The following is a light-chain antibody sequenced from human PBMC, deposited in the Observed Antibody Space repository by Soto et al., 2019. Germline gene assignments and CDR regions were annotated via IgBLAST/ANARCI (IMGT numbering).Light chain of an antibody. Sequence: QSVLTQPASVSGSPGQSITISCTGTSSDVGFYNYVSWYQQQHPGKAPKLMSYEVDNRPSGVSIRLSGSKSGNTASLAISGLRAENGADYYFSSYGHGSTYVFGPGTKLTVL. J-gene: IGLJ1*01. CDR2: EVD. V-gene: IGLV2-14*01. CDR1: SSDVGFYNY. CDR3: SSYGHGSTYV.